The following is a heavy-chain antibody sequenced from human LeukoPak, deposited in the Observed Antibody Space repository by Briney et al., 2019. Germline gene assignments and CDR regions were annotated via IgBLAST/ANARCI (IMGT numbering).Heavy chain of an antibody. CDR2: ISAYNGNT. CDR3: ARDSLGYYYDSSGYLDY. J-gene: IGHJ4*02. V-gene: IGHV1-18*01. Sequence: GASVKVSCKASGYTFTSYGISWVRQAPGQGLEWMGWISAYNGNTNYAQKLQDRVTMTTDTSTSTAYMELRSLRSDDTAVYYCARDSLGYYYDSSGYLDYWGQGTLVTVSS. D-gene: IGHD3-22*01. CDR1: GYTFTSYG.